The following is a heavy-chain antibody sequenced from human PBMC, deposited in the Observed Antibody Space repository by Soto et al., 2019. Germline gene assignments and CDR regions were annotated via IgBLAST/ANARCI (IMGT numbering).Heavy chain of an antibody. Sequence: PGESLKSSCKGAGYTFTNYWIGWVRQMPGKGLEWMGIIYPGDSDTKYNPSFQGQVTITADKSITTTYLQWSSLKASDTAIYYCAASIFYYGMDVWVQGTTVTVSS. CDR1: GYTFTNYW. V-gene: IGHV5-51*01. J-gene: IGHJ6*02. CDR2: IYPGDSDT. CDR3: AASIFYYGMDV.